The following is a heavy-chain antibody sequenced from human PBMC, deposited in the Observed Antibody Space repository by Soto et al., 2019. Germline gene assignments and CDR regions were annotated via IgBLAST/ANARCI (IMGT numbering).Heavy chain of an antibody. J-gene: IGHJ4*02. D-gene: IGHD3-22*01. CDR2: IYYSGST. CDR3: ARQGGGYYLFYFDY. CDR1: GGSISSGDYY. Sequence: SETLSLTCTVSGGSISSGDYYWSWIRQPPGKGLEWIGYIYYSGSTYYNPSLKSRVTISVDTSKNQFSLKLSSVTAADTAVYYCARQGGGYYLFYFDYWGQGTLVTVS. V-gene: IGHV4-30-4*01.